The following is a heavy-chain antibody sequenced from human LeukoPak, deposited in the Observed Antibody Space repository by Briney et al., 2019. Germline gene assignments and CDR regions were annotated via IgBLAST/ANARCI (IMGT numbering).Heavy chain of an antibody. Sequence: PSETLSLTCTVSGYSISSGYYWGWIRQPPGKGLEWIGSIYHSGSTYYNPSLKSRVTISVDTSKNQFSLKLSSVTAADTAVYYCARGVSYNWKVPNAFDIWGQGTMVTVSS. CDR1: GYSISSGYY. J-gene: IGHJ3*02. CDR2: IYHSGST. CDR3: ARGVSYNWKVPNAFDI. V-gene: IGHV4-38-2*02. D-gene: IGHD1-20*01.